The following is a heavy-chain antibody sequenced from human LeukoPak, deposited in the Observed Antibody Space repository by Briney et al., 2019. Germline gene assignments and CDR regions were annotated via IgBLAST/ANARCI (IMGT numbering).Heavy chain of an antibody. CDR1: GFTFSISI. CDR3: ARGDQLLLDAFDI. Sequence: GGSLRLSCEASGFTFSISIMHWVRQAPGKGLEYVSTINSNGRSTNYANSVKDRFTVSRDNSKNTLYLQVGSLRGEDTAVYYCARGDQLLLDAFDIWGQGTLVTVSS. D-gene: IGHD2-2*01. CDR2: INSNGRST. V-gene: IGHV3-64*01. J-gene: IGHJ4*02.